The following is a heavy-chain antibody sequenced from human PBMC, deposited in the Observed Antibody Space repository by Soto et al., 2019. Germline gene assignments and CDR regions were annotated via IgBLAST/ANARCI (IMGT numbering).Heavy chain of an antibody. D-gene: IGHD1-26*01. J-gene: IGHJ3*01. CDR1: GFTFSNVW. CDR2: IKSKANGGTT. Sequence: EVQLVESGGGLVKPGGSLRLSCAASGFTFSNVWMSWVRQVPGKGLEWVCHIKSKANGGTTDNAAPVKGRFTISRDDSKDMLYLQMNSLKREYTAVYYCTAGRDLWGQGTMVTVSS. V-gene: IGHV3-15*01. CDR3: TAGRDL.